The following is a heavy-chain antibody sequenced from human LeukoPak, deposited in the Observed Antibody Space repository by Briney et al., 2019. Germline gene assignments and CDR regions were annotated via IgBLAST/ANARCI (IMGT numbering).Heavy chain of an antibody. V-gene: IGHV1-69*05. CDR3: GAVAGQTIDY. CDR2: IIPIFGTA. D-gene: IGHD6-19*01. J-gene: IGHJ4*02. Sequence: ASVKVSCKASGGTFSSYAISWVRQAPGQELEWMGRIIPIFGTANYAQKFQGRVTITTDESTSTAYMELSSLRSGDTAVYYCGAVAGQTIDYWGQGTLVTVSS. CDR1: GGTFSSYA.